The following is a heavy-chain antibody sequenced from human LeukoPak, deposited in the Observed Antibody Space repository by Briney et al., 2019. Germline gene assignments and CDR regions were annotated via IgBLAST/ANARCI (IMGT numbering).Heavy chain of an antibody. CDR2: IWYDGSKK. CDR3: ARDGGSGTDY. Sequence: GGSLRLSCAASGFSLTTYGTHWLRQAPGKGLEWVAVIWYDGSKKFYGDSVKGRFTVSRDTSENTMYLQMNTLRAEDTAVYYCARDGGSGTDYWGQGTLVTVYS. V-gene: IGHV3-33*01. D-gene: IGHD3-10*01. CDR1: GFSLTTYG. J-gene: IGHJ4*02.